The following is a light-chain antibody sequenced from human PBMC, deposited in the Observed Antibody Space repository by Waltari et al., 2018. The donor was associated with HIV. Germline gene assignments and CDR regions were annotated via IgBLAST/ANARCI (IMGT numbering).Light chain of an antibody. V-gene: IGKV2-28*01. J-gene: IGKJ1*01. CDR3: MQTLEIPWT. CDR2: LTA. CDR1: QSLKHENGFTY. Sequence: DIVMTHTPLSPTVSSGYPASISFTSSQSLKHENGFTYLDWFVQRPGRAPEPLIHLTASRTSGISDRFSGRGSATDFTLTIDAVQAGDVGLYFCMQTLEIPWTFGQGTKLQI.